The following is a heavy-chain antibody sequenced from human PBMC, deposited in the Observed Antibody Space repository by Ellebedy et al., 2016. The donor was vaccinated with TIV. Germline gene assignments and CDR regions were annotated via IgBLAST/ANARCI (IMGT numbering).Heavy chain of an antibody. CDR2: LCSTGIN. D-gene: IGHD2-21*01. CDR1: GFTLSGSA. Sequence: GGSLRLXCAVSGFTLSGSAMRWVRQAPGKGLEWVSALCSTGINNYAASARGRLTITGDIFENTLYRQINNLIADDTAVYYCAGGGTGDTLEGRWGQGTLVTVSS. V-gene: IGHV3-23*01. CDR3: AGGGTGDTLEGR. J-gene: IGHJ4*02.